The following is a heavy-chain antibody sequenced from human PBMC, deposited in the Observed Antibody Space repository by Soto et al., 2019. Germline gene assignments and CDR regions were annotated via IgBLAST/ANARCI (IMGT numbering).Heavy chain of an antibody. Sequence: QVQLVESGGGLVKPGGSLRLSCAASGFTFSDYYMSWIRQAPGKGLEWVSYISSSSSYTNYADSVKGRFIISRDNAKNSLYLQMNSLRAEDTAVYYCARDPGTGNGGTPFDYWGQGTLVTVSS. V-gene: IGHV3-11*05. J-gene: IGHJ4*02. D-gene: IGHD3-10*01. CDR3: ARDPGTGNGGTPFDY. CDR1: GFTFSDYY. CDR2: ISSSSSYT.